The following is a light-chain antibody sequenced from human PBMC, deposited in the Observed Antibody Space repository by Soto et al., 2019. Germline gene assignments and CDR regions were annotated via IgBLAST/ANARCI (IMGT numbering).Light chain of an antibody. J-gene: IGKJ4*01. Sequence: IQLTQSPSSLSASVGDRVTITCRASQAVSTWLAWYQQKPGDAPKLLIYAASTLQSGVPSRFSGSGSGTDFTLTIRSLQPEDFATYYCQQANSFPRTFGGGTKVDTK. V-gene: IGKV1-12*01. CDR2: AAS. CDR1: QAVSTW. CDR3: QQANSFPRT.